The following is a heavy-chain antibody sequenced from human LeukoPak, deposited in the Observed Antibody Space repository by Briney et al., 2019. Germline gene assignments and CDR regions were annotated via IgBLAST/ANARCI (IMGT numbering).Heavy chain of an antibody. Sequence: GGSLRLSCAASGFTFSSYWMSWVRQAPGKGLEWVANIKQDGSEKYYVDSVKGRFTISRDNAKNSLYLQMNSLRAEDTAVYYCATGLVRRGYYYYYMDVWGKGTTVTVSS. J-gene: IGHJ6*03. D-gene: IGHD6-13*01. V-gene: IGHV3-7*01. CDR3: ATGLVRRGYYYYYMDV. CDR2: IKQDGSEK. CDR1: GFTFSSYW.